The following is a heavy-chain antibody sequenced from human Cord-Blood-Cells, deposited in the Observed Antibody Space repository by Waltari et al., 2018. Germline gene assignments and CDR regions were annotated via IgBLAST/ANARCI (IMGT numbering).Heavy chain of an antibody. CDR3: ARGRSGTIWFGESYGMDV. Sequence: QVQLQQWGAGLLKPSETLSLPCAVYGGSFSGYYWSWIRHPPGKGLAWIGEINHSGSTNYNPSLKSRVTISVDTSKNQFSLKLSSVTAADTAVYYCARGRSGTIWFGESYGMDVWGQGTTVTVSS. V-gene: IGHV4-34*01. CDR2: INHSGST. D-gene: IGHD3-10*01. J-gene: IGHJ6*02. CDR1: GGSFSGYY.